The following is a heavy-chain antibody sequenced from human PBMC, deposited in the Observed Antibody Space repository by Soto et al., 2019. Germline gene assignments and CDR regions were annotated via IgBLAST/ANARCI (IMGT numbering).Heavy chain of an antibody. D-gene: IGHD3-16*01. CDR1: GGSISTRDSISTRSFY. CDR3: ARHNGPLYVGYYYDMDV. J-gene: IGHJ6*02. Sequence: SETLSLTCTVSGGSISTRDSISTRSFYWGWMRQPPGKGLQWIASISYSDGSFYNSSLKSRLTISVDTSKNHFSLSLRSVTAADTAVYYCARHNGPLYVGYYYDMDVWGQGTTVTVSS. CDR2: ISYSDGS. V-gene: IGHV4-39*01.